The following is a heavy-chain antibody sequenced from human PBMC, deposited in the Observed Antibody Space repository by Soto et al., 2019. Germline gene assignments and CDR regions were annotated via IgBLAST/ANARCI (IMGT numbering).Heavy chain of an antibody. J-gene: IGHJ6*02. Sequence: GSLRLSCAASGFTVSSNYMSWVRQAPGKGLEWVSVIYSGGSTYYADSVKGRFTISRDNSKSTLYLQMNSLRAEDTAVYYCARDARNSPTYYDFWSGPYGMDVWGQGTTVTVSS. D-gene: IGHD3-3*01. CDR3: ARDARNSPTYYDFWSGPYGMDV. V-gene: IGHV3-53*01. CDR2: IYSGGST. CDR1: GFTVSSNY.